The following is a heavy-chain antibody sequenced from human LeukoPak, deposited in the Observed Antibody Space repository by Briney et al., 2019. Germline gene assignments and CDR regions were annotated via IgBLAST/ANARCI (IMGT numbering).Heavy chain of an antibody. J-gene: IGHJ4*02. CDR3: AREGDGYYDFWSGYWVEGDYSDY. CDR1: GYSSAPYV. D-gene: IGHD3-3*01. Sequence: SVKVSSTALGYSSAPYVFNWVRETPGQGLVWRGRIIPILGITNYARNFQGRVTITADKSTSTAYMELSSLRAEDTAVYYCAREGDGYYDFWSGYWVEGDYSDYWGQGTLVTVSS. CDR2: IIPILGIT. V-gene: IGHV1-69*04.